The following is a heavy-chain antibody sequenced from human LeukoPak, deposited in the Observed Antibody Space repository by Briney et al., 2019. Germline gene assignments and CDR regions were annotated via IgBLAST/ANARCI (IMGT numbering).Heavy chain of an antibody. V-gene: IGHV1-69*05. CDR3: ARSPSPRPYDAFHL. J-gene: IGHJ3*01. CDR1: GDTFRNYA. CDR2: IIPFFGTT. Sequence: SVKVSCKASGDTFRNYAISWVRQAPGQGLERMGMIIPFFGTTNSAQKFQGRVTITTDESTRTTYMEVSSLRSEDTAIYYCARSPSPRPYDAFHLWGQGTMVTVSS.